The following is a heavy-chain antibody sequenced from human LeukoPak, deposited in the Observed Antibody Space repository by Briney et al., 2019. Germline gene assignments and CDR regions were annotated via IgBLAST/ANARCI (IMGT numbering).Heavy chain of an antibody. CDR1: GGTFSSYA. CDR3: ARGGYSGYGRQNYYYYYMDV. V-gene: IGHV1-69*05. Sequence: GSSVKVSCKASGGTFSSYAISWVRQAPGQGLEWMGGIIPIFGTANYAQKFQGRVTITTDESTSTAYMELSSLRSEDTAVYYCARGGYSGYGRQNYYYYYMDVWGKGTLVTVSS. D-gene: IGHD5-12*01. J-gene: IGHJ6*03. CDR2: IIPIFGTA.